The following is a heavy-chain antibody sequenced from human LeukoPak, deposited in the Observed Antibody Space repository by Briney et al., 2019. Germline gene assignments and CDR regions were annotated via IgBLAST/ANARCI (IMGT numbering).Heavy chain of an antibody. D-gene: IGHD3-22*01. J-gene: IGHJ4*02. CDR2: ISDSGGRT. CDR1: GFTFSSYA. Sequence: GGPLRLSCAASGFTFSSYAMSWVRQAPGKGLEWVAGISDSGGRTNYADSVKGRFTISRDNPKNTLYLQMNSLRAEDTAVYFCAKRGVVIRVILVGFHKEAYYFDSWGQGALVTVSS. CDR3: AKRGVVIRVILVGFHKEAYYFDS. V-gene: IGHV3-23*01.